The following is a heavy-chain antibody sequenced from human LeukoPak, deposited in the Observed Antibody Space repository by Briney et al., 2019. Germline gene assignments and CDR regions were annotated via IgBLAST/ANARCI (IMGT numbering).Heavy chain of an antibody. CDR3: ARDKDDSSGYRYNWFDP. D-gene: IGHD3-22*01. CDR1: GYTFTSYY. J-gene: IGHJ5*02. Sequence: ASVKVSCKASGYTFTSYYMHWVRQAPGQGLEWMGIINPSGGSTSYAQKFQGRVTMTRDTSTSTVYMELSSLRSEDTAVYYCARDKDDSSGYRYNWFDPWGQGTLVTVSS. V-gene: IGHV1-46*01. CDR2: INPSGGST.